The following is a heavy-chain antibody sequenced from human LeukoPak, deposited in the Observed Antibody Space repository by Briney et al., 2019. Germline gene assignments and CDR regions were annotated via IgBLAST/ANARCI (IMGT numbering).Heavy chain of an antibody. J-gene: IGHJ4*02. CDR2: IYYSGST. CDR1: GGSISSSSYY. CDR3: ASGSGYSSSWSDY. V-gene: IGHV4-39*01. Sequence: PSETLSLTCTVSGGSISSSSYYWGWIRQPPGKGLEWIGSIYYSGSTYYNPSLKSRVTISVDTSKNQFSLKLSSVTAADTAVYYCASGSGYSSSWSDYWGQGTLVTVSS. D-gene: IGHD6-13*01.